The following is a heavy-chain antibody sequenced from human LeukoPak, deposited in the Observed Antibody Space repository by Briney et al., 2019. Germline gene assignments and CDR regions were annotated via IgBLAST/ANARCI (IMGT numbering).Heavy chain of an antibody. CDR1: GFTFSSYG. Sequence: GRSLRLSCAASGFTFSSYGMHWVRQAPGKGLEWVAVIWYDGSNKYYADSVKGRLTISRDNAKNTLYLQMNSLRAEDTAVYYCAKDLGGSRDYWGQGTLVTVSS. CDR3: AKDLGGSRDY. CDR2: IWYDGSNK. V-gene: IGHV3-33*03. J-gene: IGHJ4*02.